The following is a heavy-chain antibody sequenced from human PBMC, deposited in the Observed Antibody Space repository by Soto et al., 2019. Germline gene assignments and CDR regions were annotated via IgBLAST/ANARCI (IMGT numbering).Heavy chain of an antibody. CDR3: ARFQSFHRNYYYGIDV. Sequence: QVQLVQSGAEVKKPGASVKVSCKASGYSFTHYGIGWVRQAPGQGLEWMGWISPYNGNTYYAQKLQGRVTMTTDTPSSSVYMELRSLRSDYTAVYYGARFQSFHRNYYYGIDVWCQGTTVTVSS. J-gene: IGHJ6*02. V-gene: IGHV1-18*01. CDR2: ISPYNGNT. CDR1: GYSFTHYG.